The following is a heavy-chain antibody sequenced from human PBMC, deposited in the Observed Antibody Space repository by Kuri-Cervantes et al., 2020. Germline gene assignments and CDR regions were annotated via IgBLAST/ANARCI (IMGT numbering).Heavy chain of an antibody. V-gene: IGHV3-23*01. Sequence: GGSLRLSCAASGFTFSSYGMHWVRQAPGKGLEWVSAISGSGGSTYYADSVKGRFTISRDNSKNTLYLQMNSLRAEDTAVYYCAKYSSGFRSATDYWGQGTLVTVSS. D-gene: IGHD6-19*01. CDR2: ISGSGGST. J-gene: IGHJ4*02. CDR3: AKYSSGFRSATDY. CDR1: GFTFSSYG.